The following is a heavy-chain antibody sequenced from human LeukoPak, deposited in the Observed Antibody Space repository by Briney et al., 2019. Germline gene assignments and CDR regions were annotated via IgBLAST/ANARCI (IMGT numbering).Heavy chain of an antibody. CDR1: GGSFSGYY. CDR2: INHSGST. Sequence: SETLSLTCAVYGGSFSGYYWSWIRQPPGKGLEWIGEINHSGSTNYNPSLKSRVTISVDTSKNQFSLKLSSVTAADTAVYYCARSRVATITPFNYWGQGTLVTVSS. D-gene: IGHD5-12*01. J-gene: IGHJ4*02. CDR3: ARSRVATITPFNY. V-gene: IGHV4-34*01.